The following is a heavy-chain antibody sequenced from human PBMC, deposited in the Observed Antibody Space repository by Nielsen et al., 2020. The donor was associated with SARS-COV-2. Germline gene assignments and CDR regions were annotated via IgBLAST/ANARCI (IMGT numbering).Heavy chain of an antibody. J-gene: IGHJ5*02. CDR1: GFTFSSYS. CDR3: AREETTVTSGWFDP. V-gene: IGHV3-33*08. Sequence: GESLKISCAASGFTFSSYSMHWVRQAPGKGLEWVAVIWYDGSNKYYADSVKGRFTISRDNSKNTLYLQMNSLRAEDTAVYYCAREETTVTSGWFDPWGQGTLVTVSS. D-gene: IGHD4-17*01. CDR2: IWYDGSNK.